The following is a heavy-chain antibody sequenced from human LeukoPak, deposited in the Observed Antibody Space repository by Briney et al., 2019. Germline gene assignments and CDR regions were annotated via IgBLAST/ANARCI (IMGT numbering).Heavy chain of an antibody. CDR3: VKWTSYYFAL. CDR2: ISSNGIRT. V-gene: IGHV3-64*01. J-gene: IGHJ2*01. D-gene: IGHD3/OR15-3a*01. CDR1: GFSLSSYG. Sequence: GGSLRLSCVVSGFSLSSYGMHWVRQAPGKGLEDVSAISSNGIRTFYAYSEKGSFTVSRDDSKNTVYLQMGSLRAEDMAVYYCVKWTSYYFALWGRGTLVTVSS.